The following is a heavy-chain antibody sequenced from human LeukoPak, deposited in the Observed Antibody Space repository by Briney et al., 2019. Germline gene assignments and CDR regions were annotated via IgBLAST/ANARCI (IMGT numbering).Heavy chain of an antibody. V-gene: IGHV3-23*01. CDR3: AKGGSPVVAISYFDY. D-gene: IGHD2-21*01. CDR1: GFTFSSYG. CDR2: ISGSGGNT. Sequence: GGSLRLSCAASGFTFSSYGMSWVRQAPGKGLEWVSVISGSGGNTYYAASVKGRFTIPRDNSKNTLYLQMNSLRAEDTALYYCAKGGSPVVAISYFDYWGQGTLVTVSS. J-gene: IGHJ4*02.